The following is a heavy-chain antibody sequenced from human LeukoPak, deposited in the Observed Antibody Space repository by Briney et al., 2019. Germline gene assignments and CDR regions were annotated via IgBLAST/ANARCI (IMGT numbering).Heavy chain of an antibody. D-gene: IGHD1-14*01. CDR1: GFTFSMSA. J-gene: IGHJ4*02. Sequence: GGSLRLSCVASGFTFSMSAMNWVRQAPGKGLEYVAAITGDGGGTYYANSVKGRFTVSTDNSKNTLYLQMASLRSEDMGVYYCARGHNSWSGVWVCWGQGTLVTVSS. CDR3: ARGHNSWSGVWVC. V-gene: IGHV3-64*01. CDR2: ITGDGGGT.